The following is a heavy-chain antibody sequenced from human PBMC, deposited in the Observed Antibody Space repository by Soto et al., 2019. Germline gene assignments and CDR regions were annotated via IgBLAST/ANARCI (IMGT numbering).Heavy chain of an antibody. J-gene: IGHJ6*03. Sequence: GGSLRLSCAASGFTFSSYAMSWVRQAPGKGLELVSAISGSGGSTYYADSVKGRFTISRDNSKNTLYLQMNSLRAEDTAVYYCAKGTREKVVPAAMAYYYYYMDVWGKGTTVTVSS. V-gene: IGHV3-23*01. CDR1: GFTFSSYA. CDR3: AKGTREKVVPAAMAYYYYYMDV. D-gene: IGHD2-2*01. CDR2: ISGSGGST.